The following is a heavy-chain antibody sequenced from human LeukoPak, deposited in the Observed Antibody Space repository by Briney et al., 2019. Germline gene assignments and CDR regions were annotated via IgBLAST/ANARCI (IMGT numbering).Heavy chain of an antibody. J-gene: IGHJ4*02. V-gene: IGHV3-23*01. CDR1: GFTFGSYA. CDR3: APAQYSYGLFDY. Sequence: PGGSLRLSCEASGFTFGSYAMSWVRQAPGKGLEWVSAISGSGGSTYYADSVKGRFTISRDNSKNTLYLQMNSLRAEDTAVYYCAPAQYSYGLFDYWGQGTLVTVSS. D-gene: IGHD5-18*01. CDR2: ISGSGGST.